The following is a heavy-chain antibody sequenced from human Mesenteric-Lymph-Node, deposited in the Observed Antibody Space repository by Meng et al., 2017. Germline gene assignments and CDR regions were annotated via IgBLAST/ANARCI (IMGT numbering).Heavy chain of an antibody. CDR3: ARGLWEQSRYYFDS. CDR1: GYTFTNYA. V-gene: IGHV1-3*01. D-gene: IGHD1-26*01. CDR2: IKAGNGKT. J-gene: IGHJ4*01. Sequence: QVQLVQSGAEVKKPGASVKVSCKASGYTFTNYAIQWVRQAPGQRLEWMGGIKAGNGKTKDSEKYQGRVTITRDTSATTDYMELSSMRSEDMAVYYCARGLWEQSRYYFDSWGKAPWSPSPQ.